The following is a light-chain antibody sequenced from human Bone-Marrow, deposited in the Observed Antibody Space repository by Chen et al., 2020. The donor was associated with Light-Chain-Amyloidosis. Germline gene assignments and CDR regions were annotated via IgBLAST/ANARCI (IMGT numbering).Light chain of an antibody. V-gene: IGLV6-57*04. CDR1: SGSIASNY. CDR2: EDN. Sequence: NFMLTQPHPVSESPGKTVTISCTRSSGSIASNYVQWYQQRPGSAPTTVIYEDNQRPSGVPDRFSGSIDSSSNSASLRISGLKTEDEADYYCQSYDSSNHGVFGGGTKLTVL. CDR3: QSYDSSNHGV. J-gene: IGLJ3*02.